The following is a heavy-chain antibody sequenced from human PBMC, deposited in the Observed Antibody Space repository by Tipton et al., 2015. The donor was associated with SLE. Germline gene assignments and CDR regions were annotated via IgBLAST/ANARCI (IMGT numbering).Heavy chain of an antibody. D-gene: IGHD3-16*01. V-gene: IGHV4-31*03. CDR3: ARREGGGYVDL. CDR1: GGSISSGGHY. J-gene: IGHJ2*01. Sequence: TLSLTCTVSGGSISSGGHYWSWIRQHPGKGLEWIGYSYYSGSTFYNPSLNSRVTISVDTSKNQFSLKLTSVTAADTAVYYCARREGGGYVDLWGRGSLVTVSS. CDR2: SYYSGST.